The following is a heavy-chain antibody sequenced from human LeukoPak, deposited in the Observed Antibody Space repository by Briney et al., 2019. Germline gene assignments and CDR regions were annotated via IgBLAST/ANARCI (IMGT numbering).Heavy chain of an antibody. J-gene: IGHJ4*02. CDR3: ARTYCSSTSCLVDY. CDR2: ISSSGGST. V-gene: IGHV3-64*01. D-gene: IGHD2-2*01. CDR1: GFTFISYS. Sequence: GGSLRLSCAASGFTFISYSMHWVRPAPGKGLEYVSAISSSGGSTYYANSVKGRFTISRDNSKNTLYLQMGSLRAEDMAVYYCARTYCSSTSCLVDYWGQGTLVTVSS.